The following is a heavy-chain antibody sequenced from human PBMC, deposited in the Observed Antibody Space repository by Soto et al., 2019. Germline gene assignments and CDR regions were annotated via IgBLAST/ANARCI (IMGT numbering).Heavy chain of an antibody. Sequence: QVQLVQSGAEVEKPGTSVNVSCKASGYTFTNFGISWVRQAPGQGIEWMGWISAYNGNTNYAQTFQGRVTITAATCTSTTYMELRSLRSDDTVVYYCARGGTPIDYSGQGSLVTVSS. J-gene: IGHJ4*02. V-gene: IGHV1-18*01. D-gene: IGHD3-16*01. CDR2: ISAYNGNT. CDR3: ARGGTPIDY. CDR1: GYTFTNFG.